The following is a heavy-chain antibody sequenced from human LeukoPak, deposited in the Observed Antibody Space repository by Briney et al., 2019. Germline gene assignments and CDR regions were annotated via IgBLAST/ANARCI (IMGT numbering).Heavy chain of an antibody. Sequence: GGSLRLSCAASGFTFSTYGMYWVRQAPGKGLEYVSSISSNGNTYYANSVKGRFTISRDNPKNTLYLQMGSPRDEDLAVYYCARARVAAKSGYMDVWGTGTTVTISS. CDR2: ISSNGNT. V-gene: IGHV3-64*01. D-gene: IGHD2-15*01. CDR1: GFTFSTYG. J-gene: IGHJ6*03. CDR3: ARARVAAKSGYMDV.